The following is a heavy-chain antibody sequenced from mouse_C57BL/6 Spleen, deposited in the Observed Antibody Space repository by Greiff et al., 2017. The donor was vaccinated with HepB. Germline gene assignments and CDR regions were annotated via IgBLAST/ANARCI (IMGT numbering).Heavy chain of an antibody. CDR3: ARILLRDYAMDY. CDR2: INPNNGGT. J-gene: IGHJ4*01. D-gene: IGHD1-1*01. CDR1: GYTFTDYN. Sequence: VQLQQSGPELVKPGASVKMSCKASGYTFTDYNMHWVKQSHGKSLEWIGYINPNNGGTSYNQKFKGKATLTVNKSSSSAYMELRSLTSEDSAVYYCARILLRDYAMDYWGQGTSVTVSS. V-gene: IGHV1-22*01.